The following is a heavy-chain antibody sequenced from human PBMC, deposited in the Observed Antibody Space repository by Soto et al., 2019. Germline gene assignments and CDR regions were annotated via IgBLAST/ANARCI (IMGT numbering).Heavy chain of an antibody. J-gene: IGHJ6*02. V-gene: IGHV4-59*01. Sequence: XETLSLTCTVAGCSIISYYWSWIRQPPGRGLEWIGYIYYSGSTNYNPSLKSRVTISVDTSKNQFSLKLSSVTAADTAVYYCARVGDTAMVMAYYYGMDVWGQGSTVTVSS. CDR1: GCSIISYY. CDR3: ARVGDTAMVMAYYYGMDV. CDR2: IYYSGST. D-gene: IGHD5-18*01.